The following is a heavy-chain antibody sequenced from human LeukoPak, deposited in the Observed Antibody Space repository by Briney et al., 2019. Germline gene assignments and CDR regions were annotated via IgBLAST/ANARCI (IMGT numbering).Heavy chain of an antibody. V-gene: IGHV1-24*01. Sequence: ASAKVSCKVSGYTLTELSMHWVRQAPGKGLEWMGGFDPEDGETIYAQKFQGRVTMTEDTSTDTAYMELSSLRSEDTAVYYCATLRTGYCSGGSCLPWGQGTLVTVSS. CDR2: FDPEDGET. J-gene: IGHJ4*02. CDR3: ATLRTGYCSGGSCLP. D-gene: IGHD2-15*01. CDR1: GYTLTELS.